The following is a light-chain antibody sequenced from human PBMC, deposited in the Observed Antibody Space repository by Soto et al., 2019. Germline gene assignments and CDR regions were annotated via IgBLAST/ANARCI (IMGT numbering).Light chain of an antibody. CDR1: QSVSSY. V-gene: IGKV3-20*01. CDR3: QHYGGSSWT. Sequence: LSLSPGERATLSCRASQSVSSYLAWYQQQPGQAPRLLIHGASNRATGIPDRFTGSGSGTDFTLSISRLEPEDFAVYYCQHYGGSSWTFGQGTKVDIK. CDR2: GAS. J-gene: IGKJ1*01.